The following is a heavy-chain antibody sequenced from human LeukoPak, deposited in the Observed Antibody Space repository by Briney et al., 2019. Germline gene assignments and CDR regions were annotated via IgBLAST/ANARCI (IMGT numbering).Heavy chain of an antibody. CDR1: GGSISSYY. D-gene: IGHD3-10*01. Sequence: SETLSLTCTVSGGSISSYYWSWNRQPPGKGLEWIGYIYYSGSTNYNPSLKSRVTISVDTSKNQFSLKLSSVTAADTAVYYCAREGYGSGSYPFDPWGQGTLVTVSS. CDR2: IYYSGST. CDR3: AREGYGSGSYPFDP. V-gene: IGHV4-59*01. J-gene: IGHJ5*02.